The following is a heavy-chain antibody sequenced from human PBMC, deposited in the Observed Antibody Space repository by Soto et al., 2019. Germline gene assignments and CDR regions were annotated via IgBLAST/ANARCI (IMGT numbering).Heavy chain of an antibody. V-gene: IGHV4-59*01. CDR2: IYYSGST. Sequence: SETLCLTCTVSVGSISIYYWSWIRQPPGKGLEWIGYIYYSGSTNYNPSLKSRVTISVDTSKNQFSLKLSSVTAADTAVYYCARPYDFWSGYYTLDYWGQGTMVTVSS. CDR1: VGSISIYY. J-gene: IGHJ4*02. CDR3: ARPYDFWSGYYTLDY. D-gene: IGHD3-3*01.